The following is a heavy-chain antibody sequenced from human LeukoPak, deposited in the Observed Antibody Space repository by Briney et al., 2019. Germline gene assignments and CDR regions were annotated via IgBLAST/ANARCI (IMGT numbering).Heavy chain of an antibody. CDR2: ISGSGGST. CDR1: GFTFSSYA. V-gene: IGHV3-23*01. Sequence: GGSLRLSCAASGFTFSSYAMSWVRQAPGEGLEWVSAISGSGGSTYYADSVKGRFTISRDNAKNSLYLQMNSLRAEDTAVYYCARDSGVDYYYYYGMDVWGQGTTVTVSS. J-gene: IGHJ6*02. CDR3: ARDSGVDYYYYYGMDV. D-gene: IGHD3-10*01.